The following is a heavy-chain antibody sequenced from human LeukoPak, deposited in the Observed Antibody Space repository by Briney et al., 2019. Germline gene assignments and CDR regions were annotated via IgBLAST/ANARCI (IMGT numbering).Heavy chain of an antibody. CDR2: IKQDGSDK. J-gene: IGHJ2*01. CDR3: AKTFGSGNYYSYWYFDL. D-gene: IGHD3-10*01. V-gene: IGHV3-7*05. Sequence: GGSLRLSCAASGFTFSSYWMSWVRQAPGKGLEWVANIKQDGSDKYYVDSVKGRFTISRDNSKNTLYLQMNSLRAEDTALYYCAKTFGSGNYYSYWYFDLWGRGTLVTVSS. CDR1: GFTFSSYW.